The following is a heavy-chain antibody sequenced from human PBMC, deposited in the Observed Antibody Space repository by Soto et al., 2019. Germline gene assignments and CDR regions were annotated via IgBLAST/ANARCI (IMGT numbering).Heavy chain of an antibody. Sequence: PSETLSLTGTVSGGSISSGGYYWSWIRQHPGKGLEWIGYIYYSGSTYYNPSLKSRVTISVDTSKNQFSLKLSSVTAADTAVYYCARAIGRISDFRGLDYWGQGTLVTVSS. D-gene: IGHD3-3*01. CDR2: IYYSGST. CDR1: GGSISSGGYY. J-gene: IGHJ4*02. V-gene: IGHV4-31*03. CDR3: ARAIGRISDFRGLDY.